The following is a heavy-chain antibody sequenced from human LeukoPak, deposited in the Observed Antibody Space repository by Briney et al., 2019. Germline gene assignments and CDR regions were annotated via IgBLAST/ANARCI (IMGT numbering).Heavy chain of an antibody. CDR3: ARDVRGEYYFDH. V-gene: IGHV1-2*02. CDR1: GYTFTDYY. D-gene: IGHD2/OR15-2a*01. J-gene: IGHJ4*02. Sequence: ASVKVSCKASGYTFTDYYLHWVRQAPGQGLEWMGWINPNTGGTKYAQKFRGRVTMTGDTSVRSAYMELSGLRSDDTAVYYCARDVRGEYYFDHWGQGTLVAVSS. CDR2: INPNTGGT.